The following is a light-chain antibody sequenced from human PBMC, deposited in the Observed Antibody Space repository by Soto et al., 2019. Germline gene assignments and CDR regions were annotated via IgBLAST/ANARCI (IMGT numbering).Light chain of an antibody. J-gene: IGKJ5*01. Sequence: DMVFTQTPGTLSLSPGDRATLSCRASQSVSSNYLAWYQQKPGQAPRLLIYHISTRATGIPARFSGSGSGTEFTLTINSLQSEDFAVYYCQQHNQWPISFGQGTRLEIK. CDR1: QSVSSN. CDR2: HIS. CDR3: QQHNQWPIS. V-gene: IGKV3D-15*01.